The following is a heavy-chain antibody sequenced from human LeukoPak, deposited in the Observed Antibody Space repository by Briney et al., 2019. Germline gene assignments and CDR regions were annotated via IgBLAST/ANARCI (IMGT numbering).Heavy chain of an antibody. V-gene: IGHV3-23*01. J-gene: IGHJ6*02. Sequence: GGSLRLSCAASGFTFSSYAMSWVRQAPGKGLEWVSAISGSGGSTYYADSVKGRFTISRDNSKNTLYLQMNSLRAEDTAVYYCARDLKYESLYYDILTGYYPSYYYYGMDVWGQGTTVTVSS. CDR3: ARDLKYESLYYDILTGYYPSYYYYGMDV. CDR1: GFTFSSYA. CDR2: ISGSGGST. D-gene: IGHD3-9*01.